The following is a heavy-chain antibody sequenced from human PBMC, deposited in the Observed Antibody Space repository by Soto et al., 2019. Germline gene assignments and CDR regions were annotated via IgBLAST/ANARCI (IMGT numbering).Heavy chain of an antibody. CDR2: ISAYNGNT. Sequence: ASVKVSCKASGYTFTSYGISWVRQSPGQGLEWMGWISAYNGNTNYAQKLQGRVTMTTDTSTSTAYMELRSLRSDDTAVYYCVRNRPHYQYYYYYYMEVWGKGTTVTVSS. V-gene: IGHV1-18*01. CDR3: VRNRPHYQYYYYYYMEV. D-gene: IGHD2-2*01. CDR1: GYTFTSYG. J-gene: IGHJ6*03.